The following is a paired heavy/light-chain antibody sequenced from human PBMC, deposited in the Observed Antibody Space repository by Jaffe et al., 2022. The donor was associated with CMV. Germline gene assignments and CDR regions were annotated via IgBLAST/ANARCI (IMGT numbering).Heavy chain of an antibody. V-gene: IGHV3-48*02. CDR3: AKDRGHCNGGNCYRYHDS. J-gene: IGHJ4*02. CDR2: IGHTGETK. Sequence: EVQLVESGGDLVQPGGSLRLSCAASGFTFSMYSINWMRQAPGMRLEWIAYIGHTGETKYYADSVKGRFTISRDNAKNSLYLQMNSLRDEDTAVYYCAKDRGHCNGGNCYRYHDSWGQGTLVTVSS. CDR1: GFTFSMYS. D-gene: IGHD3-16*02.
Light chain of an antibody. J-gene: IGKJ2*01. CDR2: QTS. CDR1: QSISTW. Sequence: DIQMTQSPSTLSASVGDRVTITCRASQSISTWLAWYQQKPGAAPKLLIYQTSNLESGVPSRFSGSGSGTEFTLTISSLQPEDFATFYCQQYDNYPYTFGQGTKLEI. CDR3: QQYDNYPYT. V-gene: IGKV1-5*03.